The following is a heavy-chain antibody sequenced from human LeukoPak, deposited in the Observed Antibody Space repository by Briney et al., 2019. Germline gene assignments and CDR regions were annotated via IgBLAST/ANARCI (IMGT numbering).Heavy chain of an antibody. CDR3: ARAGFRAVNDAFDI. D-gene: IGHD6-19*01. V-gene: IGHV1-18*04. Sequence: ASVKVSCKASGYTFTSYGISWVRQAPGQGLEWMGWISAYNGNTNYAQKLQGRVTMATDTSTSTAYMELRSPRSDDTAVYYCARAGFRAVNDAFDIWGQGTMVTVSS. CDR2: ISAYNGNT. J-gene: IGHJ3*02. CDR1: GYTFTSYG.